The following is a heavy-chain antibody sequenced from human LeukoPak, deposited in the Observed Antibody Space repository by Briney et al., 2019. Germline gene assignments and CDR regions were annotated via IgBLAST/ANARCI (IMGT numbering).Heavy chain of an antibody. CDR2: IYHSGST. CDR1: GGSISSGGYS. V-gene: IGHV4-30-2*01. J-gene: IGHJ4*02. CDR3: ARDDSSGYYPIY. D-gene: IGHD3-22*01. Sequence: PSETLSLTCAVSGGSISSGGYSWSWIRQPPGKGLKWIGYIYHSGSTYYNPSLKSRVTISVDRSKNQFSLKLSSVTAADTAVYYCARDDSSGYYPIYWGQGTLVTVSS.